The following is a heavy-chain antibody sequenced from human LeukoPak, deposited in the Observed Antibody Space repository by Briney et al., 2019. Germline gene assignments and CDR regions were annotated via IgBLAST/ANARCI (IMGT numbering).Heavy chain of an antibody. CDR1: GFTFSTYS. CDR3: ARWGTRDSFDI. Sequence: GGSLRLSCAASGFTFSTYSMNWVRQAPGKGLEWVSSISTSSSYIYYADSVRGRFTISRDNAKNSLYLQLNSLRAEDTAVYYCARWGTRDSFDIWGQGTMVTVSS. V-gene: IGHV3-21*01. D-gene: IGHD3-16*01. CDR2: ISTSSSYI. J-gene: IGHJ3*02.